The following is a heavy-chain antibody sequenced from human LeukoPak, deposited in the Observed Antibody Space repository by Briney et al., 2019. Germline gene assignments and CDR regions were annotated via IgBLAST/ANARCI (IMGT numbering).Heavy chain of an antibody. CDR2: INPNSGGT. CDR3: ARGPPGGLRFLEWSSPLDY. V-gene: IGHV1-2*02. J-gene: IGHJ4*02. D-gene: IGHD3-3*01. Sequence: GASVKVSCKASGYTFTGHYMHWVRQAPGQGLGWMGWINPNSGGTTYAQKFQGRVTMTRDTSISTAYMELSRLRSDDTAMYYCARGPPGGLRFLEWSSPLDYWGQGTLVTVSS. CDR1: GYTFTGHY.